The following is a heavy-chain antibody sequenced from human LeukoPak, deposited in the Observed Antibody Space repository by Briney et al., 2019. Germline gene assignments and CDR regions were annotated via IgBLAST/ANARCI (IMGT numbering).Heavy chain of an antibody. CDR3: ARGGSLAVAPHLYYFDY. V-gene: IGHV1-46*01. CDR1: GYTFIAYY. CDR2: INPSGGST. Sequence: ASVKVSCKPSGYTFIAYYIHWVRQAPGQGLEWMGIINPSGGSTTYAQNFQGRVTMTRDTSTSAVYMELSSLGSEDTAVYYCARGGSLAVAPHLYYFDYWGQGTLVTVSS. D-gene: IGHD6-19*01. J-gene: IGHJ4*02.